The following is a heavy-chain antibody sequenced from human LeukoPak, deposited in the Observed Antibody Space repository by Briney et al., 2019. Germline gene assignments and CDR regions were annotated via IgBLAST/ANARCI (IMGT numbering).Heavy chain of an antibody. V-gene: IGHV4-39*02. CDR1: VGSLSSSSYY. J-gene: IGHJ4*02. D-gene: IGHD4-17*01. Sequence: SEALSLTRTVSVGSLSSSSYYWGWIRQPPGKGLEWIGSIYYSGRTYYNPSLKSRVTIFVDTSTNQFSLKLSSVTAADTAVYYCARDLPVGGTVTAFDDWGQGTLVTVSS. CDR3: ARDLPVGGTVTAFDD. CDR2: IYYSGRT.